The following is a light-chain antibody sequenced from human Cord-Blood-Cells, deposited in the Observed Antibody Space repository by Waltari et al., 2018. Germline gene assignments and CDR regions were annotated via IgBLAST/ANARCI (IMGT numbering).Light chain of an antibody. CDR2: EGS. J-gene: IGLJ3*02. CDR3: CSYAGSSTLV. Sequence: QSALTQPASVSGSPGQSITISCTGTSSDVGGYNLVSWYQQHPGKAPKLIIYEGSKRPSGVSNRFSGSKSGNTASLTISGLQAEDEADYYCCSYAGSSTLVFGGGTKLTVL. V-gene: IGLV2-23*01. CDR1: SSDVGGYNL.